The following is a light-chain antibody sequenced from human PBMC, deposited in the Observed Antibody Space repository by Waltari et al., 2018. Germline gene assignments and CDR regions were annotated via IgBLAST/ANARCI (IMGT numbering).Light chain of an antibody. CDR3: QQSYSTPLT. Sequence: DLQITQSPSSLSTSLCDRFTIPFRSSRDIDSYLNWYQKKPGTAPKLLIYDASTLQRGVPPRFSGGGSGTDFTLTISGLQPEDFATYFCQQSYSTPLTFGQGTRLEIK. CDR1: RDIDSY. CDR2: DAS. J-gene: IGKJ5*01. V-gene: IGKV1-39*01.